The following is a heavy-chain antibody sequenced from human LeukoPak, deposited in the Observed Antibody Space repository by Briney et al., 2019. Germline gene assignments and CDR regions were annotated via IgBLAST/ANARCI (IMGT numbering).Heavy chain of an antibody. D-gene: IGHD6-13*01. CDR3: AGASPYSSSWPNWFDP. CDR1: GGSISSYY. Sequence: SETLSLTCTVSGGSISSYYWSWIRQPAGKGPEWIGRIYTSGSTNYNPSLKSRVTMSVDTSKNQFSLKLSSVTAADTAVYYCAGASPYSSSWPNWFDPWGQGTLVTVSS. V-gene: IGHV4-4*07. J-gene: IGHJ5*02. CDR2: IYTSGST.